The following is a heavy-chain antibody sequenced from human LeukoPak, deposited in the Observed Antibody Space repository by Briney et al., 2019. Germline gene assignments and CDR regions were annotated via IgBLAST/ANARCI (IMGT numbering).Heavy chain of an antibody. D-gene: IGHD2-15*01. CDR1: GFTFSSYA. Sequence: GGSLRLSCAASGFTFSSYAMHWVRQAPGKGLDWVAVIPYDGSKKYYADSVQGRFTISGDNSKNTMYLQMNSLRSEDTAVYYCARDGASRGAPDDYWGQGTLVTVSS. J-gene: IGHJ4*02. V-gene: IGHV3-30-3*01. CDR3: ARDGASRGAPDDY. CDR2: IPYDGSKK.